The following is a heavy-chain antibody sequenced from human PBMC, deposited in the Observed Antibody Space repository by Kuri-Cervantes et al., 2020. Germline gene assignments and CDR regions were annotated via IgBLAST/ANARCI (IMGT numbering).Heavy chain of an antibody. Sequence: GGSLRLSCAASGFTFSSYSMNWVRQAPGKGLEWVSSISSSSSYIYHADSVKGRFTISRDNAKNSLYLQMNSLRAEDTAVYYCARARGGDYWGQGTLVTVSS. J-gene: IGHJ4*02. CDR3: ARARGGDY. CDR2: ISSSSSYI. D-gene: IGHD3-16*01. CDR1: GFTFSSYS. V-gene: IGHV3-21*01.